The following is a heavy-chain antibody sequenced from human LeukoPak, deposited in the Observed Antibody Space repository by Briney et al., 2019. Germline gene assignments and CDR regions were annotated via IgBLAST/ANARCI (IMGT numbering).Heavy chain of an antibody. V-gene: IGHV3-23*01. CDR1: GFTFSSYA. CDR2: IRGSGGST. J-gene: IGHJ4*02. CDR3: ARDLLVGASGYHY. Sequence: GGSLRLSCAASGFTFSSYAMSWVRQAPGKGLEWVSAIRGSGGSTYYADSVKGRFTISRDNSKNTLYLQMNSLRAEDTAVYYCARDLLVGASGYHYWGQGTLVTVSS. D-gene: IGHD3-22*01.